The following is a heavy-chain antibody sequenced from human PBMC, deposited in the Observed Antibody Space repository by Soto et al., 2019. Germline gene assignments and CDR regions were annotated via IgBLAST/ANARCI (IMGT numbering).Heavy chain of an antibody. D-gene: IGHD1-1*01. J-gene: IGHJ4*02. Sequence: EVQLLESGGNLGQPGGSLRLSCAASGFTFENFAMNWVRQAPGKGLEWLSTISARGGSKNYADSVKGRFIISRDNSKDSLYLQMLSLRAEDAAVYYCAKGSGSTLGAAFFDFWGQGTLVTVSS. CDR2: ISARGGSK. CDR3: AKGSGSTLGAAFFDF. V-gene: IGHV3-23*01. CDR1: GFTFENFA.